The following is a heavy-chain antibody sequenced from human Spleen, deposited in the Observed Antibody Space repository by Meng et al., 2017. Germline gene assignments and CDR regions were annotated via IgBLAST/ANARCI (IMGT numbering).Heavy chain of an antibody. D-gene: IGHD2-21*02. CDR2: IYQSGRT. CDR1: GYSITGSYN. V-gene: IGHV4-38-2*01. CDR3: AGGAVVTLIFYHAMDV. Sequence: SQTLSLTRAFSGYSITGSYNWGWIRQSPGKGLEWIGRIYQSGRTYYNPSLKSRVTMSTDTSKNQFSLKLTSVTAADTAVYYCAGGAVVTLIFYHAMDVWGQGTTVTVSS. J-gene: IGHJ6*02.